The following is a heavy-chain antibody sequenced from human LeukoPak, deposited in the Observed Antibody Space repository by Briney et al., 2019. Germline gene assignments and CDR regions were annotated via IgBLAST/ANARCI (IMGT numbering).Heavy chain of an antibody. CDR3: ARHVGGCSSTSCRLYYYYYYMDV. D-gene: IGHD2-2*01. V-gene: IGHV4-38-2*02. J-gene: IGHJ6*03. Sequence: SETLSLTCIVSGYSISSGYYWGWIRQPPGKGLEWIGSIYHSGSTNYNPSLKGRVTISVDTSKNQFSLKLSSVTAADTAVYYCARHVGGCSSTSCRLYYYYYYMDVWGKGTTVTISS. CDR2: IYHSGST. CDR1: GYSISSGYY.